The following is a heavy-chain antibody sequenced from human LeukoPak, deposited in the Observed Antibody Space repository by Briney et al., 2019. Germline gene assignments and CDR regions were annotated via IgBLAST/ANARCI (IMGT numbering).Heavy chain of an antibody. CDR2: INPNSGGT. V-gene: IGHV1-2*02. D-gene: IGHD4-17*01. Sequence: ASVKVSCKASGYTFTGYYMHWVRQAPGQGLEWMGWINPNSGGTNYAQKFQGRVTMTRDTSISTAYMELSRLRSDDTAVYYCASDKENLDYGDLNWFDPWGQGTLVTVSS. J-gene: IGHJ5*02. CDR1: GYTFTGYY. CDR3: ASDKENLDYGDLNWFDP.